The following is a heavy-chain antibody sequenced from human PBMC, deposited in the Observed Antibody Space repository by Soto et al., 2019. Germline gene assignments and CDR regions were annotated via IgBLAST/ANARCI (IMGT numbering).Heavy chain of an antibody. J-gene: IGHJ4*02. CDR3: ARWVGGESQNLDY. Sequence: EVQLVESGGGLVQPGGSLRLSCAASGFTFSAYSMNWVRQAPGKGLEWVSDISSSSSNTYYADSVKGRFTISRDNAKNSLYLQMNSLRAEDTAVYHCARWVGGESQNLDYWGQGTLVTVSS. CDR2: ISSSSSNT. V-gene: IGHV3-48*01. D-gene: IGHD2-15*01. CDR1: GFTFSAYS.